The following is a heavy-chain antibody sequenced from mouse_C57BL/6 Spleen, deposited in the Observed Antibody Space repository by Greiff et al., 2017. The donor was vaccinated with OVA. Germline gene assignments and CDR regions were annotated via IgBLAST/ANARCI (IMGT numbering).Heavy chain of an antibody. J-gene: IGHJ1*03. CDR1: GYTFTDYE. CDR3: TRENDSWYFDV. V-gene: IGHV1-15*01. Sequence: VQLQESGAELVRPGASVTLSCKASGYTFTDYEMHWVKQTPVHGLEWIGAIDPETGGTAYNQKFKGKAILTADKSSSTAYMELRSLTSEDSAVYYCTRENDSWYFDVWGTGTTVTVSS. CDR2: IDPETGGT.